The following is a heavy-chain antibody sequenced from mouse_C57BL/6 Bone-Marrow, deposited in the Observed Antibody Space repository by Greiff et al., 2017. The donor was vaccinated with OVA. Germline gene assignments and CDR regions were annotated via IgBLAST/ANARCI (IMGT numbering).Heavy chain of an antibody. J-gene: IGHJ4*01. CDR3: ARWDTTDYYAMDY. CDR2: IFPGSGST. Sequence: VQLQQSGPELVKPGASVKISCKASDYTFTDYYINWVKQRPGQGLEWIGWIFPGSGSTSYNEKFKGKATLTVDESSSTAYMLLSSLTSEDSAVYFSARWDTTDYYAMDYWGQGTSVTVSS. CDR1: DYTFTDYY. D-gene: IGHD1-1*01. V-gene: IGHV1-75*01.